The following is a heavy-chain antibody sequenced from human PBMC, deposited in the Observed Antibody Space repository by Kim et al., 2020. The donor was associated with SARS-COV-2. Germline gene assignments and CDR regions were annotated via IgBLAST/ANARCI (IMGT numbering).Heavy chain of an antibody. J-gene: IGHJ4*02. V-gene: IGHV3-48*02. Sequence: GGSLRLSCAASGFTFSSYSMNWVRQAPGKGLEWVSYISSSSSTIYYADSVKDRFTISRDNAKNSLYLQMNSLRDEDTAVYYCARLIAAAADINFDYWGQGTLVTVSS. CDR3: ARLIAAAADINFDY. D-gene: IGHD6-13*01. CDR2: ISSSSSTI. CDR1: GFTFSSYS.